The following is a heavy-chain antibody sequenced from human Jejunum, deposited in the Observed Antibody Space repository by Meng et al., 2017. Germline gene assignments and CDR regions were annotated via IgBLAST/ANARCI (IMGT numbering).Heavy chain of an antibody. D-gene: IGHD5-12*01. CDR1: GGSISDSNW. Sequence: QVELLEPGPGLVKPSGTLSLTCAVSGGSISDSNWGSWVRQPPGKELEWIGEIYHTGSTNYNPSLKSRVTISLDKSKNQFFLDLTSVTAADTAVYYCARDLLGPAIAASGYFDPWGQGTLVTVSS. V-gene: IGHV4-4*02. CDR3: ARDLLGPAIAASGYFDP. CDR2: IYHTGST. J-gene: IGHJ5*02.